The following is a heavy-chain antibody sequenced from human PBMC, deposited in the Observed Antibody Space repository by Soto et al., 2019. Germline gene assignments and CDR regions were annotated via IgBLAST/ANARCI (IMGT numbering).Heavy chain of an antibody. CDR3: ACVDTAMVGHNWFDP. J-gene: IGHJ5*02. Sequence: QVQLVQSGAEVKKPGSSVKVSCKASGGTFSSYTTSWVRQAPGQGLEWMGRIIPILGIANYAQKFQGRVTITADKSTSTAYMELISLRSEDTAVYYCACVDTAMVGHNWFDPWGQGTLVTVSS. D-gene: IGHD5-18*01. V-gene: IGHV1-69*02. CDR1: GGTFSSYT. CDR2: IIPILGIA.